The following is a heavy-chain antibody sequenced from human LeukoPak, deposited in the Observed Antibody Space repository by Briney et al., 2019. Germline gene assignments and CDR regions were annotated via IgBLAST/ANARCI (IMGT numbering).Heavy chain of an antibody. V-gene: IGHV7-4-1*02. J-gene: IGHJ4*02. CDR2: INTNTGNP. D-gene: IGHD6-13*01. Sequence: ASVKVSCKASGYTFTSYAMNWVRQAPGQGLEWMGWINTNTGNPTYAQGFTGRFVFSLDTSVSTAYLQISSLKAEDTAVYYCARDADQQLASFPFDYWSQGTLVTVSS. CDR3: ARDADQQLASFPFDY. CDR1: GYTFTSYA.